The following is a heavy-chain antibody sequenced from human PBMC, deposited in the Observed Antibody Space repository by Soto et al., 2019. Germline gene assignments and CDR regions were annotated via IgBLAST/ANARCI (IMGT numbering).Heavy chain of an antibody. CDR2: IIPILGIA. CDR3: AREEDCSGGSCYYFDY. D-gene: IGHD2-15*01. J-gene: IGHJ4*02. CDR1: GGTFSSYA. V-gene: IGHV1-69*10. Sequence: ASVKVSCKASGGTFSSYAISWVRQAPGQGLEWMGGIIPILGIANYAQKFQGRVTITADKSTSTAYMELSSLRSEDTAVYYCAREEDCSGGSCYYFDYWGQGTLVTVSS.